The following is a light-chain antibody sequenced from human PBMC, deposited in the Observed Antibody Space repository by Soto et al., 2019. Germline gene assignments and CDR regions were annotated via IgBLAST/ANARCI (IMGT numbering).Light chain of an antibody. J-gene: IGKJ1*01. CDR2: KAS. Sequence: DIQMTQSPFTKSLSVGHRVSITCXASQSISTWLAWYQQKPGKGPTLLIYKASRLESGVPSRFSDSGSGTEFALTISSLQPADFATYYCQQYNTYSWTFGQGTKVDI. V-gene: IGKV1-5*03. CDR1: QSISTW. CDR3: QQYNTYSWT.